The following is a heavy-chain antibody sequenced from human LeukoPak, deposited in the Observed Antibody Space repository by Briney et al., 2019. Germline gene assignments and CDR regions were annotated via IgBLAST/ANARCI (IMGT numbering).Heavy chain of an antibody. CDR2: IYHSGST. CDR1: GYSISSGYY. CDR3: ASPPVEMATIDAFDI. Sequence: PSETLSLTCAVSGYSISSGYYWGWIRQPPGKGLEWIGTIYHSGSTYYNPSLKSRVTISVDRSKNQFSLKLSSVTAADTAVYYCASPPVEMATIDAFDIWGQGTMVTVSS. D-gene: IGHD5-24*01. V-gene: IGHV4-38-2*01. J-gene: IGHJ3*02.